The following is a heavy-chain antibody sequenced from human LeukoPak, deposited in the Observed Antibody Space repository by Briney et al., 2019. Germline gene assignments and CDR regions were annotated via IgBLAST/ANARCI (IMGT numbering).Heavy chain of an antibody. Sequence: GGSLRLSCAASGFTFSSYSMNWVRQAPGKGLEWVSSISSSSSYIYYADSVKGRFTISRDNAKNSLYLQMNSLRAEDTAVYYCARVADSSSGKGYYYYYYMDVWGKGTTVTVSS. CDR3: ARVADSSSGKGYYYYYYMDV. V-gene: IGHV3-21*04. D-gene: IGHD6-6*01. CDR1: GFTFSSYS. CDR2: ISSSSSYI. J-gene: IGHJ6*03.